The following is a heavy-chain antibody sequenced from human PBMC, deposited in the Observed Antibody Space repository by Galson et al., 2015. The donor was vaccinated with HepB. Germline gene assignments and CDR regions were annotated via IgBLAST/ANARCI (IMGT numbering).Heavy chain of an antibody. CDR1: GDSVSSNSAA. Sequence: CAISGDSVSSNSAAWNWIRQSPSRGLEWLGRTYYRSKWYNDYAVSVKSRITINPDTSKNQFSLRLNSVTPEDTAVYYCARDLASIAAAGTLFDYWGQGTLVTVSS. D-gene: IGHD6-13*01. CDR2: TYYRSKWYN. V-gene: IGHV6-1*01. CDR3: ARDLASIAAAGTLFDY. J-gene: IGHJ4*02.